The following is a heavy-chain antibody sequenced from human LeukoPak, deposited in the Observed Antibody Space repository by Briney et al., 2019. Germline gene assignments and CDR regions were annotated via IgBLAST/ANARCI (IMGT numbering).Heavy chain of an antibody. Sequence: PSETLSLTCTVSGGSISSSSYYWGWIRQPPGKGLEWIGSIYYSGSTYYNPSLKSGVTISVDTSENQFSLKLSSVTAADTAVYYCARAVTVGYYYYYMDVWGKGTTVTVSS. CDR2: IYYSGST. CDR3: ARAVTVGYYYYYMDV. V-gene: IGHV4-39*07. J-gene: IGHJ6*03. CDR1: GGSISSSSYY. D-gene: IGHD4-11*01.